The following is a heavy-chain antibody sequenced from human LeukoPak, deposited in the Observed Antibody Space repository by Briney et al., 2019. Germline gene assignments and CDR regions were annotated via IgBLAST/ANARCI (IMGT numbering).Heavy chain of an antibody. CDR2: ISGSGSTI. Sequence: GGSLRLSCSASGFGFSSYEMNWVRQAPGKGLEWVSYISGSGSTIYYSDSVKGRLTISRDSAKNSLYLQMNSLRDADTAVYYAVGQYGFDIWGQGTMVTVSS. CDR1: GFGFSSYE. J-gene: IGHJ3*02. CDR3: VGQYGFDI. V-gene: IGHV3-48*03.